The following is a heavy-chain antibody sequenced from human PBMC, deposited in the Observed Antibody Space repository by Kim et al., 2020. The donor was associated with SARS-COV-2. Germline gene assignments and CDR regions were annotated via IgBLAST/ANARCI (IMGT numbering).Heavy chain of an antibody. CDR2: IVVGSGNT. CDR3: AADASSFRNVLRYFDWYQGDYYYGMDV. D-gene: IGHD3-9*01. Sequence: SVKVSCKASGFTFTSSAVQWVRQARGQRLEWIGWIVVGSGNTNYAQKFQEIVTITRDMSTSTAYMELSSLRSEDTAVYYCAADASSFRNVLRYFDWYQGDYYYGMDVWGQGTTVTVSS. CDR1: GFTFTSSA. J-gene: IGHJ6*02. V-gene: IGHV1-58*01.